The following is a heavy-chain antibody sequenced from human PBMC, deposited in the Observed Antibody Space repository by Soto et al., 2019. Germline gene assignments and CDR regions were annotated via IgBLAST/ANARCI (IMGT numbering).Heavy chain of an antibody. J-gene: IGHJ4*02. CDR1: GFTFSSYD. D-gene: IGHD3-22*01. CDR2: IGTAGDT. CDR3: ARSLYYYDSSGSHSHFDY. Sequence: GGSLRLSCAASGFTFSSYDMHWVRQATGKGLEWVSAIGTAGDTYYPGSVKGRFTISRENAKNSLYLQMNSLRAGDTAVYYCARSLYYYDSSGSHSHFDYWGQGTLVTVSS. V-gene: IGHV3-13*01.